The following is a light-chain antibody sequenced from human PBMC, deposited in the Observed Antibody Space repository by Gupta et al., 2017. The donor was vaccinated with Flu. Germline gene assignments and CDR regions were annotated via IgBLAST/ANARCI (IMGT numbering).Light chain of an antibody. CDR2: EVS. CDR1: SSDVGGYNY. V-gene: IGLV2-14*01. CDR3: SSYTSSSTLA. Sequence: QSALTQPASVSGSPGQSITISCTGTSSDVGGYNYVSWYQQHPGKAPKLMIYEVSNRPSGVASRFSGSKSGNTASLTISGLQAEDEADYYCSSYTSSSTLAFGGGTKLTVL. J-gene: IGLJ2*01.